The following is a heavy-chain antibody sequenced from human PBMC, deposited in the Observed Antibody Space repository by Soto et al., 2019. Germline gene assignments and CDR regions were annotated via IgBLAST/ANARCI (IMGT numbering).Heavy chain of an antibody. Sequence: GGSLRLSCAASGFTFSSYGMHWVRQAPGKGLEWVAVIWYDGSNKYYADSVKGRFTISRDNSKNTVFLQMNSLRAEDTAVYYCATGPTPAFAFWGRGTMVTVSS. D-gene: IGHD1-1*01. CDR3: ATGPTPAFAF. CDR2: IWYDGSNK. CDR1: GFTFSSYG. V-gene: IGHV3-33*08. J-gene: IGHJ3*01.